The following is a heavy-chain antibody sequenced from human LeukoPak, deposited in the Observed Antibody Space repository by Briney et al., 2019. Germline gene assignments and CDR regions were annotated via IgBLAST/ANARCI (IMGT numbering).Heavy chain of an antibody. V-gene: IGHV3-64D*06. J-gene: IGHJ5*02. Sequence: GGSLRLSCSASGFTFSSYAMHWVRQAPGKGLEYVSAISSNGGSTYYADSVKGRFTISRDNSKNTLYLQMSSLRAEDTAVYYCVKGYCSSTSCRFDPWGQEPLVTVS. CDR2: ISSNGGST. CDR1: GFTFSSYA. CDR3: VKGYCSSTSCRFDP. D-gene: IGHD2-2*01.